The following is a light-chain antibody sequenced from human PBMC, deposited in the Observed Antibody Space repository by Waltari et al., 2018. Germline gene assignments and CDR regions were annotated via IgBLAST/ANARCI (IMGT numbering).Light chain of an antibody. CDR3: SSYAHNNHFV. Sequence: QSVLTQSPSATGSPGQSVTISCTGTNSDVGAYNYVSWYQQHPGKVPKLLIYEVTKRPSGVPDRFPGSKSGNTASLTVSGLQADDEADYYCSSYAHNNHFVFGTGTKVTVL. CDR2: EVT. CDR1: NSDVGAYNY. J-gene: IGLJ1*01. V-gene: IGLV2-8*01.